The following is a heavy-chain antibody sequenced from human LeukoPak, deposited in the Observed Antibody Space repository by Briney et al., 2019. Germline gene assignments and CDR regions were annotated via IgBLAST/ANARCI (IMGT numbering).Heavy chain of an antibody. CDR1: GFTFSSYA. CDR2: ISGGGGVT. J-gene: IGHJ4*02. CDR3: AKEPRVATIEIFDY. Sequence: PGVSLRLSCAASGFTFSSYAMNWVRQAPGKGLEWVSSISGGGGVTYYADSVKGRFTISRDNSKNTVYLQMNSLRAEDTAVYYCAKEPRVATIEIFDYWGQGTLVTVSS. V-gene: IGHV3-23*01. D-gene: IGHD5-12*01.